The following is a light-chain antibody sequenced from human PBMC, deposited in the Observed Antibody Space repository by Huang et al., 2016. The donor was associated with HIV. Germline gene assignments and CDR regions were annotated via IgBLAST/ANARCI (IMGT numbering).Light chain of an antibody. V-gene: IGKV4-1*01. J-gene: IGKJ4*01. CDR3: QQYYSSLT. CDR1: QSVLSGSNNKNY. Sequence: DIVMTQSPDSLAVSLGERATINCKSSQSVLSGSNNKNYLSWYQQRPGRPPKLLIYWASSREAGVPDRFSGSWSGTDFTLTISSLQAEDVAVYYCQQYYSSLTFGGGTKVEIK. CDR2: WAS.